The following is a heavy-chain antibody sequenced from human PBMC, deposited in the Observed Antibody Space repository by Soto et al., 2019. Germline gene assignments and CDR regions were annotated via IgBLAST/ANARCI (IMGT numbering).Heavy chain of an antibody. D-gene: IGHD4-17*01. Sequence: GGSLRLSCAASGFTFSSYWMSWVRQAPGKGLEWVANIKQDGSEKYYVDSVKGRFTISRDNAKNSLYLQMNSVRAEDTAVYYCANHHDYGDYGDYYYYMDVWGKGTTVTVSS. CDR1: GFTFSSYW. CDR3: ANHHDYGDYGDYYYYMDV. V-gene: IGHV3-7*01. CDR2: IKQDGSEK. J-gene: IGHJ6*03.